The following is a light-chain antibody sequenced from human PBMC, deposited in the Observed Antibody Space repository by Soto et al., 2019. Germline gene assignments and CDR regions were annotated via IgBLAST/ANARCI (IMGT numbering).Light chain of an antibody. V-gene: IGKV1-39*01. Sequence: DIQMTQSPSSLSASVGDRVTITCRASQSISSYLNWYQQKPGQAPKLLIYAASNLQGGVPSRFSGSGSGTDFTLTITSLQPDDFTTYYCQQSFSAPFTFGPGTKVDIK. CDR1: QSISSY. J-gene: IGKJ3*01. CDR2: AAS. CDR3: QQSFSAPFT.